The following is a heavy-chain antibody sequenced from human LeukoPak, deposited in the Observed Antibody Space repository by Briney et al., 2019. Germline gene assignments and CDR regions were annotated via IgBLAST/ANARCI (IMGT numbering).Heavy chain of an antibody. CDR1: GGSISPYY. Sequence: PSETLSLTCTVSGGSISPYYWSWIRQPPGKGLEWIGYIYYNGSTSYNPSLNSRVTISVDTSKNQFSLKLSSMTAADTAVYYCARHGGGGESYPRFFDSWGRGNLVTVSS. J-gene: IGHJ4*02. D-gene: IGHD1-26*01. CDR3: ARHGGGGESYPRFFDS. CDR2: IYYNGST. V-gene: IGHV4-59*08.